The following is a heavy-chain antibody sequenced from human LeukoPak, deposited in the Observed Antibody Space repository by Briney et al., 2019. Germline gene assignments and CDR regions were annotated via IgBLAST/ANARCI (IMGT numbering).Heavy chain of an antibody. J-gene: IGHJ4*02. CDR2: FSYNGIET. D-gene: IGHD2-21*01. CDR3: VKEQSCGAYRVADY. Sequence: GGSLRLSCAASGFRFSACGMHWVRQTPDKGLEWLAVFSYNGIETYYADSVKGRFTISRDNSKNTLHLQMNSLRVEDTAVYYCVKEQSCGAYRVADYWGQGTLVTVSS. CDR1: GFRFSACG. V-gene: IGHV3-30*18.